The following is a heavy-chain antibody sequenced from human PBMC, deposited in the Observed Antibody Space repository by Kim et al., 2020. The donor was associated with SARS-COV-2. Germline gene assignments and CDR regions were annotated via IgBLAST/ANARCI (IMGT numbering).Heavy chain of an antibody. Sequence: SRVTISVDPSKNQFSLKLSSVTAADTAVYYCARGGGIKRYSYGGGPYFDYWGQGTLVTVSS. D-gene: IGHD5-18*01. V-gene: IGHV4-34*01. CDR3: ARGGGIKRYSYGGGPYFDY. J-gene: IGHJ4*02.